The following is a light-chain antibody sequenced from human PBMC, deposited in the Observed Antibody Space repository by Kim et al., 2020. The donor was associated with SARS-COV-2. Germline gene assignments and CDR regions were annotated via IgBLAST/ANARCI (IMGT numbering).Light chain of an antibody. Sequence: GQSSTISCSGTSSDVGANVYVSWFQQHPGRAPKVVIFDVTERPSGFSSRFSGSKYGNTASLTISALQAEDEADYYCVSFTTIDTWVFGGGTQLTVL. CDR1: SSDVGANVY. CDR3: VSFTTIDTWV. CDR2: DVT. J-gene: IGLJ3*02. V-gene: IGLV2-14*03.